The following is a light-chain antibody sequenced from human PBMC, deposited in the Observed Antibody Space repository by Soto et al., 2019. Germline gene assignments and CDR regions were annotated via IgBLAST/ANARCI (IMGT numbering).Light chain of an antibody. CDR1: RSNIGAGYD. CDR2: GNS. CDR3: QSYDSSLSGHWV. V-gene: IGLV1-40*01. Sequence: QSVLTQPPTVSGAPGQRVTISCTGSRSNIGAGYDVHWYQQLPGTAPKLLIYGNSNRPSGVPDRFSGSKSGTSASLAITGLQAEDEADYCCQSYDSSLSGHWVFGGGTKLTVL. J-gene: IGLJ3*02.